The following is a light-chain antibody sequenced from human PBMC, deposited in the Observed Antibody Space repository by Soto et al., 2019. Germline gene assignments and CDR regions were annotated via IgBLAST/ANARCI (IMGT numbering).Light chain of an antibody. CDR2: EGT. Sequence: QSVLTQPASVSGSPGQSVTISCTGTSGDIGRYKFVSWFQQYPGKAPKLLIFEGTNRPSGVSHRFSGSKSGNTASLTISGLQAEDEAMYFCSSPTNTNTLVIFGGGTKVTVL. CDR3: SSPTNTNTLVI. J-gene: IGLJ2*01. CDR1: SGDIGRYKF. V-gene: IGLV2-14*01.